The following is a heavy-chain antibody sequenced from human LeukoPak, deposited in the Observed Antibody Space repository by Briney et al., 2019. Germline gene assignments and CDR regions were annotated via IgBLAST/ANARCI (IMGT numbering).Heavy chain of an antibody. CDR3: ARVPVRGGPIVGP. J-gene: IGHJ5*02. D-gene: IGHD3-10*01. Sequence: PSETLSLTCTVSGGSISSSSYYWGWIRQPPGKGLEWIGSIYYSGSTYYNPSLKSRVTISVDTSKNQFSLKLSSVTAADTAVYYCARVPVRGGPIVGPWGQGTLVTVSS. CDR1: GGSISSSSYY. CDR2: IYYSGST. V-gene: IGHV4-39*07.